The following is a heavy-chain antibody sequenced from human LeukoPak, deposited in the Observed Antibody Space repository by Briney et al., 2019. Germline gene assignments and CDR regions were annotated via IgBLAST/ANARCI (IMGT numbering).Heavy chain of an antibody. Sequence: GASVEVSCKASGYTFTSYYMHWVRQAPGQGLEWMGGIIPIFGTANYAQKFQGRVTITADESTSTAYMELSSLRSEDTAVYYCASTPLTGTTELDYYYGMDVWGQGTTVTVSS. CDR1: GYTFTSYY. CDR3: ASTPLTGTTELDYYYGMDV. D-gene: IGHD1-20*01. V-gene: IGHV1-69*13. CDR2: IIPIFGTA. J-gene: IGHJ6*02.